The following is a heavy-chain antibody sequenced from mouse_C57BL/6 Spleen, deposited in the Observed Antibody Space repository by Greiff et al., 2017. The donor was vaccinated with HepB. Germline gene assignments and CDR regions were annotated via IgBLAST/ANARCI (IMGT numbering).Heavy chain of an antibody. CDR1: GYTFTSYW. D-gene: IGHD2-4*01. Sequence: QVQLQQPGAELVRPGSSVKLSCKASGYTFTSYWMDWVKQRPGQGLEWIGNIYPSDSETHYNQKFKDKATLTVDKSSSTAYMQRSSLTSEDSAVYYCARESLYYDYDGYYFDYWGQGTTLTVSS. CDR3: ARESLYYDYDGYYFDY. V-gene: IGHV1-61*01. J-gene: IGHJ2*01. CDR2: IYPSDSET.